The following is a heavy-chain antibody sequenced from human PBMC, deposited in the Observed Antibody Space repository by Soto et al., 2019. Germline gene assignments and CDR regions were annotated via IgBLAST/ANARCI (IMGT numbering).Heavy chain of an antibody. Sequence: GGSLRLSCVGSGFTFSTYSINWVRQAPGKGLEWVSSISSRSDIYYADSVKGRFTISRDSAKNSVSLQMSSLRAEDTAVYYCAREYTAWPLAYGLDVWGQGTTVTVSS. CDR1: GFTFSTYS. D-gene: IGHD2-2*02. CDR3: AREYTAWPLAYGLDV. J-gene: IGHJ6*02. CDR2: ISSRSDI. V-gene: IGHV3-21*01.